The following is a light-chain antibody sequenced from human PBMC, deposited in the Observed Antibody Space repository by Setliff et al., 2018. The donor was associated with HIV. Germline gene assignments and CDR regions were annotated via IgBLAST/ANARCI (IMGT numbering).Light chain of an antibody. Sequence: QSVLTQPASVSGSPGQSITISCTGTSGDVGSYNLVSWYQQHPGKAPKVMIYEVSKRPSGVSNRFSGSKSGNTASLTISGLQAEDEADYYCCSYAGFSNYVFGTGTKVTV. CDR1: SGDVGSYNL. J-gene: IGLJ1*01. CDR2: EVS. V-gene: IGLV2-23*02. CDR3: CSYAGFSNYV.